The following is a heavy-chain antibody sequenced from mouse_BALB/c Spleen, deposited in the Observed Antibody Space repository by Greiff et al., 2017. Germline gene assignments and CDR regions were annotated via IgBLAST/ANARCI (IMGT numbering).Heavy chain of an antibody. D-gene: IGHD3-1*01. V-gene: IGHV1S137*01. Sequence: QVQLKESGAELVRPGVSVKISCKGSGYTFTDYAMHWVKQSHAKSLEWIGVISTSYGDASYNQKFKGKATMTVDKSSSTAYMELARLTSEDSAIYYCARGRAARATAWFAYWGQGTLVTVSA. CDR3: ARGRAARATAWFAY. CDR2: ISTSYGDA. J-gene: IGHJ3*01. CDR1: GYTFTDYA.